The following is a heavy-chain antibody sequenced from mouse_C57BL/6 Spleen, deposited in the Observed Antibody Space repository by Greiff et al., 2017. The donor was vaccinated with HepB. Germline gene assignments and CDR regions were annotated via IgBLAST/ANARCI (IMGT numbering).Heavy chain of an antibody. Sequence: EVQLQESGPGLVKPSQSLSLTCSVTGYSITSGYYWNWIRQFPGNKLEWMGYISYDGSNNYNPSLKNRISITHDTSKNQFFLKLNSVTTEDTATYYCARDRDYYGSRGFAYWGQGTLVTVSA. CDR2: ISYDGSN. CDR1: GYSITSGYY. D-gene: IGHD1-1*01. V-gene: IGHV3-6*01. J-gene: IGHJ3*01. CDR3: ARDRDYYGSRGFAY.